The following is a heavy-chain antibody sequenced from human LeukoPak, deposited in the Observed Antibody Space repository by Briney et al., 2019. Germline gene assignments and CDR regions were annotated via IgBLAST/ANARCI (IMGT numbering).Heavy chain of an antibody. CDR2: IFYSGST. CDR3: ARRVWNTRYYFDY. J-gene: IGHJ4*02. V-gene: IGHV4-38-2*01. Sequence: PSETLSLTCAVSGYSISSGYYWGWIRQPPGKGLEWIGNIFYSGSTYYNPSLKSRVTISVDTSKNQFSLKLSSVTAADTAVYYCARRVWNTRYYFDYWGQGTLVTVSS. D-gene: IGHD1/OR15-1a*01. CDR1: GYSISSGYY.